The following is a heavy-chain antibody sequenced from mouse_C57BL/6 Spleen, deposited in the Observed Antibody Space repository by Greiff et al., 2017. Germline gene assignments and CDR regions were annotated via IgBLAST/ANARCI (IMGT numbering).Heavy chain of an antibody. Sequence: VQLQQSGPELVKPGASVKISCKASGYTFTDYYMNWVKQSHGKSLEWIGDINPNNGGTSYNQKFKGKATLTVDKSSSTAYMELRSLTSEDSAVYDCASRSNYGIRAMDYWGQGTSVTVSS. D-gene: IGHD2-5*01. J-gene: IGHJ4*01. CDR3: ASRSNYGIRAMDY. CDR2: INPNNGGT. CDR1: GYTFTDYY. V-gene: IGHV1-26*01.